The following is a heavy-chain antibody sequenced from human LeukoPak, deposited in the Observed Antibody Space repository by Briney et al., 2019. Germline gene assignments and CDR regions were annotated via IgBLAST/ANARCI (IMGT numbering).Heavy chain of an antibody. CDR1: GYTLTELS. V-gene: IGHV1-24*01. J-gene: IGHJ4*02. Sequence: VASVKVFCKVSGYTLTELSMHWVRQAPGKGLEWMRGFDNQSGETIYAQKFQGRVTMTEDTSTDTAYMELSSLRSEDTAVYYCATGLFVQVDTTMDTVPNFEYWGQGTLVTVSS. CDR3: ATGLFVQVDTTMDTVPNFEY. CDR2: FDNQSGET. D-gene: IGHD5-18*01.